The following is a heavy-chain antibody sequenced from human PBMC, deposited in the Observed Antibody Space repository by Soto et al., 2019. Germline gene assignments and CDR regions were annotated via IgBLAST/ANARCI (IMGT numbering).Heavy chain of an antibody. J-gene: IGHJ5*02. CDR2: IRSKANSYAT. V-gene: IGHV3-73*01. Sequence: GGSLRLSCAASGFTFSGSAMHWVRQASGKGLEWVGRIRSKANSYATAYAASVKGRFTISRDDSKNTAYLQMNSLKTEDTAVYYCSRPYCSSTSCYEGLWFDPWGQGTLVTVSS. D-gene: IGHD2-2*01. CDR3: SRPYCSSTSCYEGLWFDP. CDR1: GFTFSGSA.